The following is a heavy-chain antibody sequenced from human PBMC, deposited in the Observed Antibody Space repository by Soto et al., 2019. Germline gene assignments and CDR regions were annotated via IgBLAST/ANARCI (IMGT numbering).Heavy chain of an antibody. CDR2: IYYSGST. CDR1: GGSISSYY. CDR3: ARLSSYYYYYMDV. Sequence: PSETLSLTCTVSGGSISSYYWTWIRQPPGKGLEWIGYIYYSGSTNYNPSLKSRVTISVATSKTQFSLKLRSVTAADTAVYYCARLSSYYYYYMDVWGQGTTVTVSS. V-gene: IGHV4-59*08. J-gene: IGHJ6*03.